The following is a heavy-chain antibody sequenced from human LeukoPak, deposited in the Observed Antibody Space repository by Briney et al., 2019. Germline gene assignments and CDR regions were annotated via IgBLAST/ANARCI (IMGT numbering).Heavy chain of an antibody. CDR2: ISGSGGST. Sequence: PGGSLRLSCAVSRFAFSNYGMSWVRQAPGKGLEWVSAISGSGGSTYYADSVKGRFTISRDNSKNTLYLQMNSLRAEDTAVYYCARELGNSPPYYDFWSGFPYYYYGMDVWGQGTTVTVSS. CDR1: RFAFSNYG. CDR3: ARELGNSPPYYDFWSGFPYYYYGMDV. V-gene: IGHV3-23*01. D-gene: IGHD3-3*01. J-gene: IGHJ6*02.